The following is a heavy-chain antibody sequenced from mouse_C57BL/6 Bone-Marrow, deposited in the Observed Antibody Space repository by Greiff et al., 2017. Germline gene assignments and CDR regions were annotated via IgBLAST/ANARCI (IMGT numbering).Heavy chain of an antibody. CDR1: GYTFTSYW. V-gene: IGHV1-64*01. Sequence: QVQLQQPGAELVKPGASVKLSCKASGYTFTSYWMHWVKQRPGQGLEWIGMIHPNSGSTNYNEKFKSKATLTVDKSSSTAYMQLSSLTSEDAAVYYCGGAAQALDYWGQGTTLTVSS. D-gene: IGHD3-2*02. J-gene: IGHJ2*01. CDR2: IHPNSGST. CDR3: GGAAQALDY.